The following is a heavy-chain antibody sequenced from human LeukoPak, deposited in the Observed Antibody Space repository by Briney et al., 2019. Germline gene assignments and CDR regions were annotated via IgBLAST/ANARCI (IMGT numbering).Heavy chain of an antibody. J-gene: IGHJ4*02. D-gene: IGHD6-6*01. V-gene: IGHV3-7*01. CDR3: ARRHASSSRDY. CDR1: GFTFSNYW. Sequence: GGSLRRSCAASGFTFSNYWMSWVRQAPGKGLEWVANIKQDGSDEYHVDSVKGRFTISRDNAKNSLYLQMNSLRAEDTAVYYCARRHASSSRDYWGQGTLVTVSS. CDR2: IKQDGSDE.